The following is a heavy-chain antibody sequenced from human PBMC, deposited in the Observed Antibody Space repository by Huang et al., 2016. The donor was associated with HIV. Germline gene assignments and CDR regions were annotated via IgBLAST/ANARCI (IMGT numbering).Heavy chain of an antibody. V-gene: IGHV1-24*01. Sequence: QVQLVESGAELKKPGASVRVSCKVSGFTVSELSLHWVRQAPEKGLEWMGGFDPEEGETTYGQRLQGRGTMTEDTSTDTAYMEQSSLRPEDTAVYYCATSTPDVGAGVLRSAFDIWGQGTMVTVSS. CDR2: FDPEEGET. CDR1: GFTVSELS. D-gene: IGHD2-15*01. CDR3: ATSTPDVGAGVLRSAFDI. J-gene: IGHJ3*02.